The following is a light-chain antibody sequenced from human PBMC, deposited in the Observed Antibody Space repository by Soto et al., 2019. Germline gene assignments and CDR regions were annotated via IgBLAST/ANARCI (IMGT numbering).Light chain of an antibody. Sequence: DIQMTQSPSSLSASVGARVTITCRASQSISSYLNWYQQKPGKAPKLLIYAASSLQSGVPSRFSGSGSGTDLTITISSLQPEDGETYYCQQSYSTPLTFGGGTKVDIK. CDR1: QSISSY. J-gene: IGKJ4*01. V-gene: IGKV1-39*01. CDR3: QQSYSTPLT. CDR2: AAS.